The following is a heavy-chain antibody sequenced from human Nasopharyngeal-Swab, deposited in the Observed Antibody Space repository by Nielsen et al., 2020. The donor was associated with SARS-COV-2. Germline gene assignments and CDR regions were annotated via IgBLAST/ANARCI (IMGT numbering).Heavy chain of an antibody. Sequence: GESLKISCTGFGYSFASYWIGWVRQMPGKGPEWMGSIYPGNSDTRYSPAFHGRVTISADKSINTAYLQWSSLRASDTAMYFCARRAARDGYNYEVDPWGQGTLVTVSS. CDR2: IYPGNSDT. CDR1: GYSFASYW. D-gene: IGHD5-24*01. V-gene: IGHV5-51*01. CDR3: ARRAARDGYNYEVDP. J-gene: IGHJ5*02.